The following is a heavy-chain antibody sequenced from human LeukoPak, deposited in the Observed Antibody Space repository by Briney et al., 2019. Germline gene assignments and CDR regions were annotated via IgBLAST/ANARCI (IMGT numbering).Heavy chain of an antibody. CDR2: ISSSTNHI. V-gene: IGHV3-21*01. Sequence: GGSLRLSCAASGFTVSSNYMSWVRQAPGKGLEWVSSISSSTNHIYYADSVKGRFTISRDNAKNSLYLQMNSLTAEDTAVYYCARDSTNVRFDPWGQGTLVTVSS. J-gene: IGHJ5*02. D-gene: IGHD2/OR15-2a*01. CDR1: GFTVSSNY. CDR3: ARDSTNVRFDP.